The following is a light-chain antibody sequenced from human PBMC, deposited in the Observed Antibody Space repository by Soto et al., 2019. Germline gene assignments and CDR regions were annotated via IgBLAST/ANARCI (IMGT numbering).Light chain of an antibody. CDR2: GNS. Sequence: QSLLTQPPSVSGAPGQRVTISCTGTNSNIGAGYDVHWYQQLPGTAPKLLIYGNSNRPSGVPDRFSDSKSGTSASLTITGLQAEDEAEYYCQSYGDSLSGYGVGNGTKVTVL. CDR1: NSNIGAGYD. J-gene: IGLJ1*01. V-gene: IGLV1-40*01. CDR3: QSYGDSLSGYG.